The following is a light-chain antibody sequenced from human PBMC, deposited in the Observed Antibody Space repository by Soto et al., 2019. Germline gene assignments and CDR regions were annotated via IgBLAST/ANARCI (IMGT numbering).Light chain of an antibody. CDR2: GAS. CDR3: QQYANSPKP. J-gene: IGKJ1*01. CDR1: QSVSSSN. V-gene: IGKV3-20*01. Sequence: EIVLTQSPGTLSLSPGERATLSCRASQSVSSSNLAWYQQKGGQPPKLLIYGASTRATGIPARFSGSGSRTEFTLTIRSLEPEDFAVYYCQQYANSPKPFGQGTKVEIK.